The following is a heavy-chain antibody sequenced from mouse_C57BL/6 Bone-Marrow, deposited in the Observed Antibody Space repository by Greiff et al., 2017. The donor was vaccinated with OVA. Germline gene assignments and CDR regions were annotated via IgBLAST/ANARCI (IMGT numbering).Heavy chain of an antibody. CDR1: GFSLTSYG. CDR2: IWSGGST. Sequence: QVQLQQSGPGLVQPSQSLSITCTVSGFSLTSYGVHWVRQSPGKGLEWLGVIWSGGSTDNNAAFISRLSISKDNSKSQVFFKMNSLQADDTAIYYCARNQDSNYRFAYWGQGTLVTVSA. J-gene: IGHJ3*01. V-gene: IGHV2-2*01. CDR3: ARNQDSNYRFAY. D-gene: IGHD2-5*01.